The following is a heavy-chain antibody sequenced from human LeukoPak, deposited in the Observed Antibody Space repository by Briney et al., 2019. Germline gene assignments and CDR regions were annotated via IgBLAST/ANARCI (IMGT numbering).Heavy chain of an antibody. J-gene: IGHJ6*02. CDR3: ARATPYDSSGYYYHYYYGMVV. CDR1: GYTFTSYG. V-gene: IGHV1-18*01. D-gene: IGHD3-22*01. Sequence: ASVKVSCKASGYTFTSYGISWVRQAPGQGLEWMGCISAYNGNTNCAQKLQGRVTMTTDTSTSTAYMELRSLRSDDTAVYYCARATPYDSSGYYYHYYYGMVVWGQWTTVTVSS. CDR2: ISAYNGNT.